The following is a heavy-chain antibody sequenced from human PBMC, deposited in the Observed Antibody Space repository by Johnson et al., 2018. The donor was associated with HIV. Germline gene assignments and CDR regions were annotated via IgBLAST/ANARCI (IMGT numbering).Heavy chain of an antibody. CDR3: ARKADAIDI. Sequence: EVQLVESGGCLVQPGGSLRLSCAASGFTFSSYWMSWVRQAPGKGLEWVANIKHDGSENYYVDSVKGRFTISRDNAKNSLYLQMNSLRAGDTAVYYCARKADAIDIWGQGTMVTVSS. CDR1: GFTFSSYW. J-gene: IGHJ3*02. CDR2: IKHDGSEN. V-gene: IGHV3-7*05.